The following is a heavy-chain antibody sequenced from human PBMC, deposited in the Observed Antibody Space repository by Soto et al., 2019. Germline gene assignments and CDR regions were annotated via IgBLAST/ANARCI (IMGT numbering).Heavy chain of an antibody. CDR1: GGSFSGYY. CDR3: ARGLTYCSSTSCYYYYYYGMDV. J-gene: IGHJ6*02. D-gene: IGHD2-2*01. CDR2: INHSGST. Sequence: QVQLQQWGAGLLKPSETLSLTCAVYGGSFSGYYWSWIRQPPGKGLEWIGEINHSGSTNYNPSLKSRVTISVDTSKNQFSLKLSSVTAADTAVYYCARGLTYCSSTSCYYYYYYGMDVWGQGTTVTVSS. V-gene: IGHV4-34*01.